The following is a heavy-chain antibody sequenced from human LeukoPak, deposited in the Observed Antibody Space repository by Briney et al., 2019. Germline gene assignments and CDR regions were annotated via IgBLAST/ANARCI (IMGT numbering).Heavy chain of an antibody. CDR2: ISSSSSYI. V-gene: IGHV3-21*01. D-gene: IGHD4-23*01. J-gene: IGHJ4*02. CDR3: ARGKNGNPPGFDY. CDR1: GFTFSRYS. Sequence: PGGSLRLSCAASGFTFSRYSMNWVRQAPGKGLECVSSISSSSSYIYYADSVKGRFTISRDNAKNSLYLQMNSLRAEDTAVYYCARGKNGNPPGFDYWGQGTLVTVSS.